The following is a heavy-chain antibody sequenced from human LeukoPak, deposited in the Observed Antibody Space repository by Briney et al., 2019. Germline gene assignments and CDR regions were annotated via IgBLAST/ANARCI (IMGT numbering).Heavy chain of an antibody. CDR2: INPNSGGT. V-gene: IGHV1-2*02. CDR1: GYTFTSYY. CDR3: ARDRRPGIAVAGTY. J-gene: IGHJ4*02. Sequence: ASVKVSCKASGYTFTSYYMHWARQAPGQGLEWMGWINPNSGGTNYAQKFQGRVTMTRDTSISTAYMELSRLRSDDTAVYYCARDRRPGIAVAGTYWGQGTLVTVSS. D-gene: IGHD6-19*01.